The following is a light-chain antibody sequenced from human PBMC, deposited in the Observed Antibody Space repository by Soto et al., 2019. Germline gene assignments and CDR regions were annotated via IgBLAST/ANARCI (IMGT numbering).Light chain of an antibody. J-gene: IGKJ1*01. CDR2: DAS. V-gene: IGKV3-15*01. CDR1: HSVSNN. Sequence: EIVMTQSPATLSVSPGERATLSCRSSHSVSNNLAWYQKKPGQAPRLLIYDASTRATGIPARFSGSGSGTDFTLTISSLQSVDFAVYYCQQYNTWWTFGQGTRVEIK. CDR3: QQYNTWWT.